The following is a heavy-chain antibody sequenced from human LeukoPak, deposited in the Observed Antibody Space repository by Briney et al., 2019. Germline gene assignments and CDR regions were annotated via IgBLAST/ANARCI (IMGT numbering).Heavy chain of an antibody. Sequence: GGSLRLSCAASGFTFSSYGMSWVRQAPGKGLEWVSAISGSGGSTYYADSVKGRFTISRDNSKNTLYLQMNSLRAEDTAVYYCAKVVSSSWYAYYYYYTDVWGKGTTVTISS. CDR1: GFTFSSYG. CDR3: AKVVSSSWYAYYYYYTDV. V-gene: IGHV3-23*01. J-gene: IGHJ6*03. CDR2: ISGSGGST. D-gene: IGHD6-13*01.